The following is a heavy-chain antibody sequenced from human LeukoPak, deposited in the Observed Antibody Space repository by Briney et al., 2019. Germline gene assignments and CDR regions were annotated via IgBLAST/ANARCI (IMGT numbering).Heavy chain of an antibody. CDR2: INHSGST. J-gene: IGHJ6*03. D-gene: IGHD5-18*01. CDR3: ARSSDDSDALDYYYMDV. V-gene: IGHV4-34*01. CDR1: GGSFSGYY. Sequence: PSETLSLTCAVYGGSFSGYYWSWIRQPPGKGLEWIGEINHSGSTNYNPSLKSRVTISVDTSKNQFSLKLSSVTAADTAVYYCARSSDDSDALDYYYMDVWGKGITVTVSS.